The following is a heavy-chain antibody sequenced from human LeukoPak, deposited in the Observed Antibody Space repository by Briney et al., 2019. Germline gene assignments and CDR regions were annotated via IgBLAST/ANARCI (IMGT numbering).Heavy chain of an antibody. CDR3: ARTRVTPGIRGLQMRYFDY. V-gene: IGHV3-13*01. Sequence: PWGSLRLSCAASGFDFSRSDMHWVRQVTGKGLEWVSGIGTAYDTFYPDSLKGRFTISRENGKNSFYLQMNSLRVDDTAVYYCARTRVTPGIRGLQMRYFDYWGQGTLVTVSS. CDR2: IGTAYDT. J-gene: IGHJ4*02. D-gene: IGHD5-18*01. CDR1: GFDFSRSD.